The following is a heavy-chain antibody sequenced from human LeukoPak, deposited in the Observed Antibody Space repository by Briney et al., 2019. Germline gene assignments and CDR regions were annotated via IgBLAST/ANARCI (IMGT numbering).Heavy chain of an antibody. CDR2: INPSGGST. CDR3: ARDSNRYDFDF. J-gene: IGHJ4*02. D-gene: IGHD1-14*01. V-gene: IGHV1-46*01. CDR1: GYTFTSYD. Sequence: ASVKVSCKASGYTFTSYDINWVRQAPGQGLEWMGIINPSGGSTSYAQKFQGRVTMTRDMSTSTVYMELSSLRSEDTAVYYCARDSNRYDFDFWGQGTLVTVSS.